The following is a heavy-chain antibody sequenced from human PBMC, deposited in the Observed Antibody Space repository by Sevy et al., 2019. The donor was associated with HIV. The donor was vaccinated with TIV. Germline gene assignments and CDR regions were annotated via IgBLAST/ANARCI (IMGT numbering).Heavy chain of an antibody. CDR3: ARGTRGTFDS. CDR2: INSDGGSL. V-gene: IGHV3-74*01. J-gene: IGHJ4*02. Sequence: GGSLRLSCAASGFTFSSSWMHWVRQVPGKGLVWVSRINSDGGSLSYADSVKGRFTISRDNAKKTLYLQMNSLRAEDTAIYFCARGTRGTFDSWGQRALVTVSS. CDR1: GFTFSSSW. D-gene: IGHD1-1*01.